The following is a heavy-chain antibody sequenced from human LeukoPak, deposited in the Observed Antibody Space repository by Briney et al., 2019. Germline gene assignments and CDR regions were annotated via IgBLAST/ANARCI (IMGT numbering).Heavy chain of an antibody. Sequence: SVKVSCKASGGTFSSYAISWVRQAPGQGLEWMGGIIPIFGTANYAQKFQGRVTITADESTSTAYMELSSLRSEDTAVYYCVRDQGRVPAAHDIWGQGTLVTVSS. D-gene: IGHD2-2*01. CDR1: GGTFSSYA. J-gene: IGHJ4*02. CDR2: IIPIFGTA. V-gene: IGHV1-69*13. CDR3: VRDQGRVPAAHDI.